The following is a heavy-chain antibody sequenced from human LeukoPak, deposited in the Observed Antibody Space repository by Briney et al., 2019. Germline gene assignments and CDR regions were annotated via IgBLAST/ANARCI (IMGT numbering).Heavy chain of an antibody. D-gene: IGHD3-22*01. V-gene: IGHV1-46*01. J-gene: IGHJ4*02. CDR1: GYTFTSYY. Sequence: GASLKVSCKASGYTFTSYYMHWVRQAPGQGLEWMGIINPSGGSTSYAQKFQGRVTMTRDTSTSTVYMELSSLRSEDTAVYYCARGGYYYDSSGYFPFDYWGQGTLVTVSS. CDR2: INPSGGST. CDR3: ARGGYYYDSSGYFPFDY.